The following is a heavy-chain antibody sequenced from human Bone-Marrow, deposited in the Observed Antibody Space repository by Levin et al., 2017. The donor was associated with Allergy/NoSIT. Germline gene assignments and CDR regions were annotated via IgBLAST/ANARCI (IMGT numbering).Heavy chain of an antibody. Sequence: SETLSLTCTVSGGSISSGDYYWSWIRQPPGKGLEWIGYIYYSGTTYYNPSLKSRVTISVDTSKNQFSVNLSSVTAADTAVYYCARVRIPIARDALDIWGQGTMVTVSS. J-gene: IGHJ3*02. CDR2: IYYSGTT. V-gene: IGHV4-30-4*01. D-gene: IGHD2-21*01. CDR1: GGSISSGDYY. CDR3: ARVRIPIARDALDI.